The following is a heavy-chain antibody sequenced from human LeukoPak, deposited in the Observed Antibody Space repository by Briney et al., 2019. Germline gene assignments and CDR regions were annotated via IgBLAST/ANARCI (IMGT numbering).Heavy chain of an antibody. V-gene: IGHV3-23*01. CDR2: ISGNGGRT. CDR3: AESYDDYFYYMDV. CDR1: GFTRNSHA. J-gene: IGHJ6*03. Sequence: GGSLRLSCTASGFTRNSHAMAMSWVRLAPGKGLEWVAGISGNGGRTHYADSVTGRFTISRDNSKNTLYLQMNTLKAEDTAIYYCAESYDDYFYYMDVWGKGTTVTVSS. D-gene: IGHD3-16*01.